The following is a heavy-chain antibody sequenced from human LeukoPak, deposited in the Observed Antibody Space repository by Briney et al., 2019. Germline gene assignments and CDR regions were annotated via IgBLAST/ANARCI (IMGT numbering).Heavy chain of an antibody. Sequence: PGGSLRLSCAVSGFSFSSYWMSWVRQAPGKGLEWVANIKEDGSEKHYVDSVKGRFTISRDNVKNALYLQMNSLRAEDTAVYYCARDGSFRPMVWGVIGFTDYWGQGTLVTVSS. V-gene: IGHV3-7*01. D-gene: IGHD3-10*01. CDR1: GFSFSSYW. J-gene: IGHJ4*02. CDR2: IKEDGSEK. CDR3: ARDGSFRPMVWGVIGFTDY.